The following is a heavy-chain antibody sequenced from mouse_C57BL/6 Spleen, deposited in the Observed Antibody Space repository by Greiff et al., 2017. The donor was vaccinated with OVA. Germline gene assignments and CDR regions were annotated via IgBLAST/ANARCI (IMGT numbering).Heavy chain of an antibody. CDR2: INPYNGGT. D-gene: IGHD1-1*01. J-gene: IGHJ2*01. V-gene: IGHV1-19*01. CDR1: GYTFTDYY. CDR3: AREGYGSRVPFDY. Sequence: VQLKESGPVLVKPGASVKMSCKASGYTFTDYYMNWVKQSHGKSLEWIGVINPYNGGTSYNQKFKGKATLTVDKSSSTAYMERNSLTSEDSAVYYCAREGYGSRVPFDYWGQGTTLTVSS.